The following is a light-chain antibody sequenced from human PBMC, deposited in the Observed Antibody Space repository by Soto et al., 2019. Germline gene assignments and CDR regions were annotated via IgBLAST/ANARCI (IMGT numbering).Light chain of an antibody. CDR1: RDINRW. CDR2: TAS. Sequence: DIQMTQSPSSVSASVGDRVTITCRASRDINRWLAWYQQKPGKAPKLLIYTASSLQSGVPSRFSGSGSGTDFTLTITSLQPEDFATYYCQQSYSTPYTFGQGTKLEIK. V-gene: IGKV1-12*01. CDR3: QQSYSTPYT. J-gene: IGKJ2*01.